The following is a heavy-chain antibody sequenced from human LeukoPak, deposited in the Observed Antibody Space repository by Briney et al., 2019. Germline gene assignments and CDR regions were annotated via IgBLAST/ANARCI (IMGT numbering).Heavy chain of an antibody. CDR2: IYYSGST. Sequence: SETLSLTCTVSGGSISSGGYYWSWIRQHPGKGLEWIGYIYYSGSTYYNPSLKSRVTISVDTSKNQFSLKLSSVTAAGTAVYYCARVVVVVAATPMWFDPWGQGTLVTVSS. CDR1: GGSISSGGYY. V-gene: IGHV4-31*03. CDR3: ARVVVVVAATPMWFDP. D-gene: IGHD2-15*01. J-gene: IGHJ5*02.